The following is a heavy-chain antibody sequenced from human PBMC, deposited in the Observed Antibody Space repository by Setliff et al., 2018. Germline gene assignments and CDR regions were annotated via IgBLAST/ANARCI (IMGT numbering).Heavy chain of an antibody. D-gene: IGHD3-22*01. CDR2: IYHSGST. Sequence: PSQTLSLTCAVSGYSISSGYYWGWIRQPPGKGLEWIGSIYHSGSTYYNPSLKSRVTISVXXSKNQFSLXXSSVTAADTAVYYCAGQSHYYDSSGLDYWGQGTLVTVSS. CDR1: GYSISSGYY. V-gene: IGHV4-38-2*01. CDR3: AGQSHYYDSSGLDY. J-gene: IGHJ4*02.